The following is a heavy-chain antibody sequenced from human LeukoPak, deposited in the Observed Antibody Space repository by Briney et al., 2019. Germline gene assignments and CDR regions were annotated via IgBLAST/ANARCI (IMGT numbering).Heavy chain of an antibody. CDR1: GGSISSGGYY. V-gene: IGHV4-31*03. J-gene: IGHJ5*02. CDR2: IYYSGST. Sequence: SQTLSLTCTVSGGSISSGGYYWSWIRQHPGKGLEWIGYIYYSGSTYYNPSLKSRVTISVDTSKNQFSLKLSSVTAADTAVYYCARGILGYYDSSEYWFDPWGQGTLVTVSS. D-gene: IGHD3-22*01. CDR3: ARGILGYYDSSEYWFDP.